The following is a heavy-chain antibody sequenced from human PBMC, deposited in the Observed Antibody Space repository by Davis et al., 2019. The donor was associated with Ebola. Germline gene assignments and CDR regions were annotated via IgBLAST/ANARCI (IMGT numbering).Heavy chain of an antibody. CDR2: IIPIFGTA. V-gene: IGHV1-69*13. CDR1: GGTFSSYA. Sequence: SVKVSCKASGGTFSSYAISWVRQAPGQGLEWMGGIIPIFGTANYAQKFQGRVTITADESTSTAYMELSSLRSKDTAVYYCARDGHDYGDYGRLGNWFDPWGQGTLVTVSS. CDR3: ARDGHDYGDYGRLGNWFDP. J-gene: IGHJ5*02. D-gene: IGHD4-17*01.